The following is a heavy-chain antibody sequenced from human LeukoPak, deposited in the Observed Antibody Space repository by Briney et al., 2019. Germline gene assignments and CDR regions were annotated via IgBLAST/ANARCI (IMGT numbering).Heavy chain of an antibody. J-gene: IGHJ4*02. V-gene: IGHV3-23*01. Sequence: GWSLRLSCAASGFSITSYAMSWVRQAPGKGLEWVSTLSGSGYSTYYADSVKGRFTISRDSSKNTLYLQMNSLRAEDTALYYCARNIAGAGGSLTYWGQGTLVTVSS. CDR1: GFSITSYA. CDR2: LSGSGYST. CDR3: ARNIAGAGGSLTY. D-gene: IGHD6-13*01.